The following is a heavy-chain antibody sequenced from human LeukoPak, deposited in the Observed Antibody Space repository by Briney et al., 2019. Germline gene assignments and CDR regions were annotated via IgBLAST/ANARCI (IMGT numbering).Heavy chain of an antibody. V-gene: IGHV1-8*01. Sequence: ASVKVSCKASGYTFTSYDINWVRQATGQGLEWMGWMNPNSGNTGYAQKFQGRVTMTRDTSISTAYMELSRLRSDDTAVYYCAREYSSSPEGFDPWGQGTLVTVSS. CDR2: MNPNSGNT. J-gene: IGHJ5*02. CDR1: GYTFTSYD. D-gene: IGHD6-6*01. CDR3: AREYSSSPEGFDP.